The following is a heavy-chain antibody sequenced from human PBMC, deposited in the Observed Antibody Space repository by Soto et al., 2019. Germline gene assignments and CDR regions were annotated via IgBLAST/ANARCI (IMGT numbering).Heavy chain of an antibody. V-gene: IGHV4-30-4*01. CDR1: GGSISSGDYY. Sequence: QVQLQESGPGLVKPSQTLSLTCTVSGGSISSGDYYWSWIRQPPGKGLEWIGYIYYSGSTYYTPSLSRRVTISEDTSKNQFSVRLSAVTAADTAVYYCAGGGGILMVRGVDYWGQGTLVTVSS. CDR2: IYYSGST. D-gene: IGHD3-10*01. J-gene: IGHJ4*02. CDR3: AGGGGILMVRGVDY.